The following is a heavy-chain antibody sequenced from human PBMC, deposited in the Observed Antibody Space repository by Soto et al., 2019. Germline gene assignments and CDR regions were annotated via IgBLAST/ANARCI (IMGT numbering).Heavy chain of an antibody. J-gene: IGHJ6*02. CDR1: GGIFTNNA. Sequence: QVQVVQSGAEVKKPGSSVKVSCKVSGGIFTNNAISWVRQAPGQGLEWLGGVIPLFDTAYYAQIFRGRLRISADGDKTKAYMEMSGLTSADTAVYFCATGGHNDGYNFYPGMDVWGQGTTVTVS. D-gene: IGHD5-18*01. V-gene: IGHV1-69*01. CDR3: ATGGHNDGYNFYPGMDV. CDR2: VIPLFDTA.